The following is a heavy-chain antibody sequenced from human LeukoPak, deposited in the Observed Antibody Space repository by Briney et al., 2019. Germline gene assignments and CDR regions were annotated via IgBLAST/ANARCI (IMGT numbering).Heavy chain of an antibody. J-gene: IGHJ4*02. V-gene: IGHV3-23*01. CDR1: GFTFSICA. D-gene: IGHD3-10*01. Sequence: GGSLRLSCAASGFTFSICAMNWVRQAPRKGLEWVSGISGSGSSTYYADSVKGRFTISRDSSKNTVYLQMNSLRAEDTAIYYCAKADGSYKTLIDYWGQGTLVTVSS. CDR2: ISGSGSST. CDR3: AKADGSYKTLIDY.